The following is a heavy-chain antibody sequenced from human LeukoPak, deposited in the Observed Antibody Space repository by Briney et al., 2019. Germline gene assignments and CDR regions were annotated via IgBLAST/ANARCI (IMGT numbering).Heavy chain of an antibody. D-gene: IGHD1-26*01. J-gene: IGHJ4*02. CDR1: GFTFDDYA. CDR2: INNDGSST. CDR3: ARESGRSYYLNY. V-gene: IGHV3-74*03. Sequence: GGSLRLSCAASGFTFDDYAMHWVRQAPGKGLVWVARINNDGSSTTYADSVKGRFTISRDNAKNTVYLHMNSLRAEDTAVYYCARESGRSYYLNYWGQGNLVTVSS.